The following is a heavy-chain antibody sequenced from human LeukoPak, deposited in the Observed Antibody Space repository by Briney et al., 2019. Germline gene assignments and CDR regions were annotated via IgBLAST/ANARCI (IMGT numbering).Heavy chain of an antibody. CDR1: GGSFSGYY. D-gene: IGHD4-23*01. J-gene: IGHJ4*02. V-gene: IGHV4-34*01. CDR2: INHSGST. CDR3: ATTSDYGGNSGVY. Sequence: PSETLSLTCAVYGGSFSGYYWSWIRQPPGKGLEWIGEINHSGSTNYNPSLKSRVTISVDTSKNQFSLKLSSVTAADTAVYYCATTSDYGGNSGVYWGQGTLVTVSS.